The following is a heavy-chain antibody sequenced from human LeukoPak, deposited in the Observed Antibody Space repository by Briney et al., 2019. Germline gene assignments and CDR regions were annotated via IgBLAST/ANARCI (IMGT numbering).Heavy chain of an antibody. V-gene: IGHV1-69*04. CDR2: VIPILGIA. J-gene: IGHJ4*02. Sequence: GSSETVSRKASGGTFSSNSISWVRQAPGQGLEWMGRVIPILGIANYAQKFQGRVTIIVDKSTSTAYMELSSLRSEDTAVYYRARDRRELPYKLYYIDYWGQGTLVTVSS. D-gene: IGHD1-26*01. CDR1: GGTFSSNS. CDR3: ARDRRELPYKLYYIDY.